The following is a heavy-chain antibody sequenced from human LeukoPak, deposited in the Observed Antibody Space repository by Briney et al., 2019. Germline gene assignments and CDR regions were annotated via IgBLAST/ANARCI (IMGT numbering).Heavy chain of an antibody. D-gene: IGHD6-13*01. V-gene: IGHV4-59*08. CDR2: MYYGGST. J-gene: IGHJ4*02. Sequence: SETLSLTCTVSGGSISNYFWTWIRQPPGKGLEWIGSMYYGGSTNYNPSLKSRVTISVDTSENQFSLKVSSVTAADTAVYYCARHRGSSWYESFDYWGQGILVTVSS. CDR3: ARHRGSSWYESFDY. CDR1: GGSISNYF.